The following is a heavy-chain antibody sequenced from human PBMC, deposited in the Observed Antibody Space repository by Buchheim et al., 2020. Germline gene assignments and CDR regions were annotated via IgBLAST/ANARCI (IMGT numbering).Heavy chain of an antibody. Sequence: EVQLVESGGGLAQPGGSLRLSCAASGFTFSNYWMSWVRQAPGKGLEWVANIKEDGTEVHFVDSVKGRFFISRDNARNSLYLQMNSLRAGDTAVYYCASSPPPYDSSGYLDYWGQGTL. D-gene: IGHD3-22*01. CDR2: IKEDGTEV. J-gene: IGHJ4*02. CDR3: ASSPPPYDSSGYLDY. CDR1: GFTFSNYW. V-gene: IGHV3-7*01.